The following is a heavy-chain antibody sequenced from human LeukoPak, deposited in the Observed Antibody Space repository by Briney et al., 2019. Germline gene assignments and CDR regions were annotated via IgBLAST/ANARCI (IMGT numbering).Heavy chain of an antibody. V-gene: IGHV4-61*01. Sequence: SETLSLTCTVSGGSVSSGSYYWSWIRQPPGKGLEWIGYIYYSGSTNYNPSLKSRVTISVDTSKNQFSLKLGSVTAADTAVYYCARVPIDFWSGHVDYWGQGTLVTVSS. CDR2: IYYSGST. J-gene: IGHJ4*02. CDR3: ARVPIDFWSGHVDY. CDR1: GGSVSSGSYY. D-gene: IGHD3-3*01.